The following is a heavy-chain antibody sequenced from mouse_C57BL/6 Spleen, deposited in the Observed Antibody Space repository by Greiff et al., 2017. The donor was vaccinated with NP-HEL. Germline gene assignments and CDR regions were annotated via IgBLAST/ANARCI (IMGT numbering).Heavy chain of an antibody. CDR2: IDPETGGT. CDR1: GYTFTDYE. V-gene: IGHV1-15*01. Sequence: VQLQQSGAELVRPGASVTLSCKASGYTFTDYEMHWVKQTPVHGLEWIGAIDPETGGTAYNQKFKGKAILTADKSSSTAYMELRSLTSEDSAVYYCTRQDYGSSSFDYWGQGTTLTVSS. CDR3: TRQDYGSSSFDY. D-gene: IGHD1-1*01. J-gene: IGHJ2*01.